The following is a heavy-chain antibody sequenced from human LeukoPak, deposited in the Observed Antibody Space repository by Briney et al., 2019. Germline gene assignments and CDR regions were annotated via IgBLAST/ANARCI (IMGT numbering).Heavy chain of an antibody. V-gene: IGHV6-1*01. J-gene: IGHJ6*03. Sequence: SQTLSLTCAISADSVSSNSAVWIWIRQSPSRGLEWLGRTYYRSKWYNDYAVSVKSRITINPDTSKNQFSLQLNSVTPEDTAVYYIARGWHDAYYYYYYYMDVWGKGTTVTVSS. D-gene: IGHD1-1*01. CDR2: TYYRSKWYN. CDR3: ARGWHDAYYYYYYYMDV. CDR1: ADSVSSNSAV.